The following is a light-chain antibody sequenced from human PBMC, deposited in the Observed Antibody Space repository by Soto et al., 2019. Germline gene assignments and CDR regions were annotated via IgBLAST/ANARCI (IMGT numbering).Light chain of an antibody. CDR2: EVS. CDR1: SSDVGGYNY. V-gene: IGLV2-14*01. Sequence: QSVLTQPASVSGSPGQSITISCPGTSSDVGGYNYVSWYQHHPGKAPKLMIYEVSNRPSGVSYRFSGSKSGNTASLTISGLEAEDEADYYCNSYTGSGIGFGTGTKVTVL. J-gene: IGLJ1*01. CDR3: NSYTGSGIG.